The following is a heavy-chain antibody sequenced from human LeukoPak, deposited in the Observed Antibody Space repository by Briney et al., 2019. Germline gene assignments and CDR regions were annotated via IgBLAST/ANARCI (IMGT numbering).Heavy chain of an antibody. J-gene: IGHJ3*02. V-gene: IGHV4-30-4*08. CDR3: ARDYGLAVAGTDAFDI. D-gene: IGHD6-19*01. CDR1: GGSISRGDYY. CDR2: IYYSGST. Sequence: TLSLTCTVSGGSISRGDYYWSWIRQPPGKGLEWIGYIYYSGSTFYNPSLKSRVTISVDTSKNQFSLKLSSVTAADTAVYYCARDYGLAVAGTDAFDIWGQGTMVTVSS.